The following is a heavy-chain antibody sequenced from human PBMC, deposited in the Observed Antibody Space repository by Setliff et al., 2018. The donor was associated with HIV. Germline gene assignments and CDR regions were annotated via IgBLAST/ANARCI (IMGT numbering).Heavy chain of an antibody. D-gene: IGHD3-3*01. J-gene: IGHJ6*03. CDR3: ARVKKRLTIFGVVIEDYMDI. CDR1: GFSLSDNGMG. Sequence: SGPTLVNPTQTVTLTCSFSGFSLSDNGMGVGWIRQPPGKALEWLARIDWDDDKYYNSSLKTRLTVYKDTSKNQVVLTMTNMDPVDTATYYCARVKKRLTIFGVVIEDYMDIWGKGTTVTVSS. V-gene: IGHV2-70*11. CDR2: IDWDDDK.